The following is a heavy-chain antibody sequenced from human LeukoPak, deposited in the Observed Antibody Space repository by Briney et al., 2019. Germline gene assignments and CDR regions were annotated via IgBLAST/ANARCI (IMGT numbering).Heavy chain of an antibody. CDR1: GFTFSTYG. CDR3: AKGKSYCGGDCYNY. J-gene: IGHJ4*02. CDR2: ISNDGSNK. D-gene: IGHD2-21*02. V-gene: IGHV3-30*18. Sequence: GRSLRLSCAASGFTFSTYGMHWVRQAPGKGPEWVAVISNDGSNKYYADSVKGRFTISRDNSKNTLYLQMNSLRAEDTAVYYCAKGKSYCGGDCYNYWGQGTLVTVSS.